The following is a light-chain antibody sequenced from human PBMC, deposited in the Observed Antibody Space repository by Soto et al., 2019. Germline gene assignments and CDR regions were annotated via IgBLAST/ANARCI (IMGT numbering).Light chain of an antibody. CDR2: CAA. Sequence: EIVMTQSPATLSVSPGERATLSCRASQSVSKNLAWYQQKPGQAPRLLLYCAATRATGIPARFSGSGSATEFTLTISSRQSEDFAVYYCQQYNNWPPLAFGGGSKVEMK. CDR1: QSVSKN. J-gene: IGKJ4*01. CDR3: QQYNNWPPLA. V-gene: IGKV3-15*01.